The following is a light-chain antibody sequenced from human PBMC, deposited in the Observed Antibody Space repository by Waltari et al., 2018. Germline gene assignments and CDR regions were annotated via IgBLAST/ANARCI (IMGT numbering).Light chain of an antibody. Sequence: DIQLTQSPSFLSASVGDRVTITCRASQGIYSYLGWYQQKPGKAPKLLIYAASTLHSGVPSRFSGSGSGTEFILTISRLQPEDFATYYCQQLNNYPPWTFGQGTKVEIK. CDR2: AAS. V-gene: IGKV1-9*01. CDR3: QQLNNYPPWT. CDR1: QGIYSY. J-gene: IGKJ1*01.